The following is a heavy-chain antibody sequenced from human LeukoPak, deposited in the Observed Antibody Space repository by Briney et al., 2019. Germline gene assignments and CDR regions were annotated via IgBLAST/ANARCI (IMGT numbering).Heavy chain of an antibody. CDR2: ISAYNGNT. CDR3: ARLTPDSSGYYLYGNWFDP. CDR1: GYTFTSYG. D-gene: IGHD3-22*01. Sequence: ASVKVSCKASGYTFTSYGISWVRQAPGQGLEWMGWISAYNGNTNYAQKLQGRVTMTTDTPTSTAYMELRSLRSDDTAVYYCARLTPDSSGYYLYGNWFDPWGQGTLVTVSS. V-gene: IGHV1-18*01. J-gene: IGHJ5*02.